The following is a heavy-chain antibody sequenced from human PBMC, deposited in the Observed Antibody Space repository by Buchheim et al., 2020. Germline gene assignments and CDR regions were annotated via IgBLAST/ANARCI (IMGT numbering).Heavy chain of an antibody. CDR3: ARYPGDRTARPSWFDP. V-gene: IGHV3-48*03. D-gene: IGHD6-6*01. CDR1: GFIFSSYE. J-gene: IGHJ5*02. CDR2: ISTSGGFT. Sequence: EVQLVESGGGLVQPGGSLRLSCAASGFIFSSYEMNWVRQAPGKGLEWVSYISTSGGFTYYADSVKGRFTISRDNAQNSLYLQMNSLRAEDTAVYYCARYPGDRTARPSWFDPWGQGTL.